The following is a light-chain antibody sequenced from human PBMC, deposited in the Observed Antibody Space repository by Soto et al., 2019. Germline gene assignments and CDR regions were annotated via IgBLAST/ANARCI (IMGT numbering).Light chain of an antibody. J-gene: IGKJ1*01. CDR1: QSVSSSY. CDR2: GAS. V-gene: IGKV3-20*01. CDR3: HQYGSA. Sequence: EIVLTQSPGTLSLSPGERATLSCRASQSVSSSYLAWYQQKPGQAPRLLIYGASSRATGIPDRFSGSGSGTDFTLTISRREPEDFAVYYCHQYGSAFGQGTRVDIK.